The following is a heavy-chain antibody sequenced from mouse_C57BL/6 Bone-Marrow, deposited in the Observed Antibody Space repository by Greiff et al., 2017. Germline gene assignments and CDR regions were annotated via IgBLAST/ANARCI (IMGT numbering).Heavy chain of an antibody. CDR1: GYAFSSYW. D-gene: IGHD1-1*01. CDR2: IYPGDGDT. V-gene: IGHV1-80*01. Sequence: QVQLKESGAELVKPGASVKISCKASGYAFSSYWMNWVKQRPGKGLEWIGQIYPGDGDTNYNGKFKGKATLTADKSSSTAYMQLSSLTSEDSAVYVCARLILRYYAMDYWGQGTSVTGSS. CDR3: ARLILRYYAMDY. J-gene: IGHJ4*01.